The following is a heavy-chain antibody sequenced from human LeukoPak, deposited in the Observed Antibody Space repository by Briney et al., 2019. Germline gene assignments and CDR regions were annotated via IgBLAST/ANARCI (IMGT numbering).Heavy chain of an antibody. Sequence: GASVKVSCKASGGTFSSYAISWVRQAPGQGLEWMGGIIPIFGTANYAQKFQGRVTITADKSTSTAYMELCSLRSEDTAVYYCAREDYYDSSGYYPDWGQGTLVTVSS. CDR2: IIPIFGTA. CDR1: GGTFSSYA. CDR3: AREDYYDSSGYYPD. J-gene: IGHJ4*02. D-gene: IGHD3-22*01. V-gene: IGHV1-69*06.